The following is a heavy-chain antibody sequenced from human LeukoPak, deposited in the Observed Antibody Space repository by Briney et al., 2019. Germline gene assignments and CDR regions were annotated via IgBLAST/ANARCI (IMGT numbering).Heavy chain of an antibody. V-gene: IGHV3-21*04. CDR2: ISSSSSYI. Sequence: GGSLRLSCAASGFTFSSYSMNWVRQAPGKGLEWVSSISSSSSYIYYANSVKGRFTISRHNSKNTLYLQMNSLRAEDTAVYYCARGPGQGRAFDIWGQGTMVTVSS. J-gene: IGHJ3*02. CDR3: ARGPGQGRAFDI. CDR1: GFTFSSYS.